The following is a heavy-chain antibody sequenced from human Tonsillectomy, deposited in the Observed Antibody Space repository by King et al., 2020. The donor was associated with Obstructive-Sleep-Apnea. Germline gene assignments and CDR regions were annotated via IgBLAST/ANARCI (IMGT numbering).Heavy chain of an antibody. V-gene: IGHV3-15*01. CDR1: GFTFSNAW. Sequence: VQLVESGGGLVKPGGSLRLSCAASGFTFSNAWMSWVRQAPGKGLEWVGRIKSKTDGGTTDYAAPVKGRFTISRDDSKNTRYLQMNSLKTEDTAVYYCTTEPSPLRYSGSYYYFDYWGQGTLVTVSS. CDR2: IKSKTDGGTT. J-gene: IGHJ4*02. CDR3: TTEPSPLRYSGSYYYFDY. D-gene: IGHD1-26*01.